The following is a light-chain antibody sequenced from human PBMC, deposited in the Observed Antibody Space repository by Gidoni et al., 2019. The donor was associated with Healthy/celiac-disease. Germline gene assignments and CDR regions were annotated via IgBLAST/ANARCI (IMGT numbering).Light chain of an antibody. V-gene: IGKV3-20*01. Sequence: IVLTQSPGTLSLSPGERATLSCRASQSVSSSYLAWYQQKPGQAPRLLIYGASSRATGIPDRFSGSGSRTDFTLTISRLEPEDFAVYYCQQYGSSLSITFGQGTRLEIK. CDR1: QSVSSSY. CDR3: QQYGSSLSIT. J-gene: IGKJ5*01. CDR2: GAS.